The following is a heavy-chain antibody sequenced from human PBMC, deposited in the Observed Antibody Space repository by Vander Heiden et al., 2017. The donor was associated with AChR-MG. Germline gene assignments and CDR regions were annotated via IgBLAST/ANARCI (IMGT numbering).Heavy chain of an antibody. CDR3: AKGISSGYSTSWSPYYFDY. CDR1: GFIFSRYG. D-gene: IGHD6-13*01. J-gene: IGHJ4*02. Sequence: QVQLVESGGGVVQPGRSLRLPCAASGFIFSRYGIPWVRQAPGKGLEWVAVISYDGSDKYYAGSVKGRFTISRDNSKNTLYLQMNSLRAEDTAMYYCAKGISSGYSTSWSPYYFDYWGQGTLVTVSS. CDR2: ISYDGSDK. V-gene: IGHV3-30*18.